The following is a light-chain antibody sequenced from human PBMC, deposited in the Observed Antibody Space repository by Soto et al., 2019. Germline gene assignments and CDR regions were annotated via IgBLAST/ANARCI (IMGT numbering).Light chain of an antibody. V-gene: IGKV1-9*01. CDR2: AAS. Sequence: DIQMTQSPSTLPASVGDRAAITCRASLDIRSYLAWYQQKPGRAPKLLIYAASTLQSGVPSRFSGSGSGTEFTLTISSLQPEDFASYYCQQLDRYPFTFGGGTKVDIK. J-gene: IGKJ4*01. CDR3: QQLDRYPFT. CDR1: LDIRSY.